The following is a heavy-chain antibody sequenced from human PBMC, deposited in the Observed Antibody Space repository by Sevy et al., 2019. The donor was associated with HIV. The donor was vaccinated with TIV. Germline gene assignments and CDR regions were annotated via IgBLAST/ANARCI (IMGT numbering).Heavy chain of an antibody. CDR3: ARDKPQGVVVLPGSMWGGVDY. J-gene: IGHJ4*02. Sequence: ASVKVSCRASGYSFRTYGISWVRQAPGQGLEWMGWISPYTGTTDFAQKVQGRVSMTADTSTSTVYMELRSLKSDDTAVFYCARDKPQGVVVLPGSMWGGVDYWGQGTLVTVSS. CDR1: GYSFRTYG. V-gene: IGHV1-18*01. D-gene: IGHD2-2*01. CDR2: ISPYTGTT.